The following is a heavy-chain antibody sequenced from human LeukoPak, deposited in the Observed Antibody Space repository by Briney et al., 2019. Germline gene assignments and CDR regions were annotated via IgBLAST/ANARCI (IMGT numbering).Heavy chain of an antibody. CDR1: GGSISTYY. CDR3: ARHDTGIAARPFDN. Sequence: SETLSLTCTVSGGSISTYYWSWIRRPPGKGLEWIAYIHASGPTNYNPSLKSRITISVDTSKNQFSLKLSSVTAADTAVYYCARHDTGIAARPFDNWGQGTLVTVSS. D-gene: IGHD6-6*01. J-gene: IGHJ4*02. V-gene: IGHV4-4*09. CDR2: IHASGPT.